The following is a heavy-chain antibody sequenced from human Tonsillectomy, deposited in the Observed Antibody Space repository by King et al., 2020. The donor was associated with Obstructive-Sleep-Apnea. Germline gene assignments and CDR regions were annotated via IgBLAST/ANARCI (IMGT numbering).Heavy chain of an antibody. D-gene: IGHD3-16*01. CDR2: ISSSGSDI. Sequence: VQLVESGGGFVQPGGSLRLSCEASGFRFSRYSMNWFRQAPGKGLEWISYISSSGSDIFYARSVKGRFTISRDNAENSVFLQMNSLRDEDTAIYHCARDLNWAFDYWGQGTLVTVSS. V-gene: IGHV3-48*02. J-gene: IGHJ4*02. CDR1: GFRFSRYS. CDR3: ARDLNWAFDY.